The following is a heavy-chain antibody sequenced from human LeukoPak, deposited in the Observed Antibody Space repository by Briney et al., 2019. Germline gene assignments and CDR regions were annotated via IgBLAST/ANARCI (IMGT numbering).Heavy chain of an antibody. CDR2: VYTSGST. V-gene: IGHV4-61*02. Sequence: SETLSLTCTVSGGSISSGSYSWSWIRQPAGKGLEWIGRVYTSGSTNYNPSLKSRVTMSVDTSKNQFSLKLSSVTAADTAVYYCARGSGYSGYYFDYWGQGTLVTVSS. D-gene: IGHD3-3*01. CDR1: GGSISSGSYS. CDR3: ARGSGYSGYYFDY. J-gene: IGHJ4*02.